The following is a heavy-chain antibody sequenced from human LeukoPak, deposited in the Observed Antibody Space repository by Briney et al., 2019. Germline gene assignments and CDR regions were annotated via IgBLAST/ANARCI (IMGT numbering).Heavy chain of an antibody. V-gene: IGHV3-48*03. CDR2: ISGSGSPI. J-gene: IGHJ5*02. D-gene: IGHD2-2*01. CDR3: ARDCGCSSTTCRYKWFDP. Sequence: PGGSLRLSCAASGFTFSSYEMNWVRQAPGKGLEWISYISGSGSPIHYADSVKGRFTISRDNAKNSLFLQMNSLRAEDTAVYYCARDCGCSSTTCRYKWFDPWGQGTLVTVSS. CDR1: GFTFSSYE.